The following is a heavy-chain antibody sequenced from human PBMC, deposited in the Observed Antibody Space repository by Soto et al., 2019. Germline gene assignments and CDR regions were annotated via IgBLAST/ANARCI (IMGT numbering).Heavy chain of an antibody. D-gene: IGHD4-17*01. Sequence: HPGGSLRLSCAASGFTFSSYAMSWVRQAPGKGLEWVSAISGSGGSTYYADSVKGRFTISRDNSKNTLYLQMNSLRAEDTAVYYCAKFNSYTVTTHYWGQGTLVTVSS. CDR2: ISGSGGST. CDR3: AKFNSYTVTTHY. V-gene: IGHV3-23*01. CDR1: GFTFSSYA. J-gene: IGHJ4*02.